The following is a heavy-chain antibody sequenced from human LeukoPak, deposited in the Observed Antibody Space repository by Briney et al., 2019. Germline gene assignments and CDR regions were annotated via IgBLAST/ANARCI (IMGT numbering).Heavy chain of an antibody. CDR2: ISYDGSNK. Sequence: GGSLRLSCAASGFTFSSYGMHWVRQAPGKGLEWVAVISYDGSNKYYADSVKGRFTISRDNSKNTLYLQVNSLRAEDTALYYCAREGREWLSVGLDYWGQGTLVTVSS. J-gene: IGHJ4*02. D-gene: IGHD6-19*01. V-gene: IGHV3-30*03. CDR3: AREGREWLSVGLDY. CDR1: GFTFSSYG.